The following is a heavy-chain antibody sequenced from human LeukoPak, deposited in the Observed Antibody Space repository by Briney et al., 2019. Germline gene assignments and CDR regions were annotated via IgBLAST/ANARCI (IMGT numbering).Heavy chain of an antibody. J-gene: IGHJ4*02. CDR1: GFSFSSYW. V-gene: IGHV3-74*01. CDR3: ARVRGTSRYSSSWYDY. D-gene: IGHD6-13*01. CDR2: INSDGSST. Sequence: GGSLRPSCAASGFSFSSYWMHWVRQALGKGLVWVSRINSDGSSTSYADSVKGRFTISRDNAKNTLYLQMNSLRVEDTAVYYCARVRGTSRYSSSWYDYWGLGTLVTVSS.